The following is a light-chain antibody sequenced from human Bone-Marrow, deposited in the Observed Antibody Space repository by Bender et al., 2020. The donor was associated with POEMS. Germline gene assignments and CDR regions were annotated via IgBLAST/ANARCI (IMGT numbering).Light chain of an antibody. V-gene: IGLV1-44*01. Sequence: QSVLTQPPSASGTPGQRVTISCSGSSSNIGGNAVNWWQQLPGTAPKLLIYGNDQRPSGVPDRFSGSKSGTSASLAISGLQSEDEADCFCSAWDGILNGGVLGGGPELTVL. CDR3: SAWDGILNGGV. CDR2: GND. CDR1: SSNIGGNA. J-gene: IGLJ3*02.